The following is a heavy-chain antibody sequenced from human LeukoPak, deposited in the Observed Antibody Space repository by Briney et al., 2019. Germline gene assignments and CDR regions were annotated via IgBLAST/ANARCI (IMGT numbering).Heavy chain of an antibody. CDR3: ARGVSGYSYGYPDAFDI. CDR2: ISSSSSYI. CDR1: GFTFSSYS. Sequence: GGSLRLSCAASGFTFSSYSMNWVRQAPGKGLEWVSSISSSSSYIYYADSVKGRFTISRDNAKNSLYLQMNSLRAEDTAVYYCARGVSGYSYGYPDAFDIWGQGTMVTVSS. D-gene: IGHD5-18*01. J-gene: IGHJ3*02. V-gene: IGHV3-21*01.